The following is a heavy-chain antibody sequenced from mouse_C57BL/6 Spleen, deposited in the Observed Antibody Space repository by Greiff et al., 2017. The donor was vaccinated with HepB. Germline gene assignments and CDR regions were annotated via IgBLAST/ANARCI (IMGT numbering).Heavy chain of an antibody. CDR2: IWSGGST. Sequence: VHLVESGPGLVQPSQSLSITCTVSGFSLTSYGVHWVRQSPGKGLEWLGVIWSGGSTDYNAAFISRLSISKDNSKSQVFFKMNSLQADDTAIYYCARANPRGTLYYFDYWGQGTTLTVSS. V-gene: IGHV2-2*01. CDR3: ARANPRGTLYYFDY. J-gene: IGHJ2*01. D-gene: IGHD4-1*01. CDR1: GFSLTSYG.